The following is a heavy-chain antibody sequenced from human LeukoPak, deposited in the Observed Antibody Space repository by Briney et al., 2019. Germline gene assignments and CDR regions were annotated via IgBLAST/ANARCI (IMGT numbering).Heavy chain of an antibody. CDR2: MNPNSGNT. Sequence: ASVKVSCKASGYTFTSYDINWVRQATGQGLEWMGWMNPNSGNTGYAQKFQGRVTMTRNTSISTAYMELSSLRAEDTAVYYCAIDLIFGYCGGGSCYSYWGLGTLLTVSS. V-gene: IGHV1-8*01. CDR3: AIDLIFGYCGGGSCYSY. CDR1: GYTFTSYD. D-gene: IGHD2-15*01. J-gene: IGHJ4*02.